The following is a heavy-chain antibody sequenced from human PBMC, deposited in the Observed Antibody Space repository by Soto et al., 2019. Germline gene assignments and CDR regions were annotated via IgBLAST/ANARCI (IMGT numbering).Heavy chain of an antibody. CDR2: MNPNSGNT. D-gene: IGHD5-18*01. Sequence: ASVKVSCKASGYTFTSYDINWVRQATGQGLEWMGWMNPNSGNTGYAQKFQGRVTMTRNTSISTAYMELSSQRSEDTAVYYCARSRQPIQLGLRHIGEFDYWGQGTLVTVSS. J-gene: IGHJ4*02. CDR1: GYTFTSYD. V-gene: IGHV1-8*01. CDR3: ARSRQPIQLGLRHIGEFDY.